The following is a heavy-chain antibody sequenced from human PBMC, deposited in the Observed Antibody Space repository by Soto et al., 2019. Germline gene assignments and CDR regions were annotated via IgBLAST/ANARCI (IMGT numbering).Heavy chain of an antibody. CDR2: IWYDGSNE. D-gene: IGHD4-17*01. CDR3: ARDSRGGDYVPYHDY. J-gene: IGHJ4*02. Sequence: QVQLVESGGGVVQPGRPLRPPGEASGLTFSSHGWHGVRKPPGKGLEWVAVIWYDGSNEYYADSVKGRFTISRDNSKNTLYLQMSSLRPEDTAVYFCARDSRGGDYVPYHDYWGQGTLVTVSS. CDR1: GLTFSSHG. V-gene: IGHV3-33*01.